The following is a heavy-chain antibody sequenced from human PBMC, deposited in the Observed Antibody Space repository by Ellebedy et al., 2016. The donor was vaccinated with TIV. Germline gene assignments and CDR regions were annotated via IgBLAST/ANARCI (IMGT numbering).Heavy chain of an antibody. CDR2: ILPISDTA. Sequence: AASVKVSCKASGGTFSTYAITWVRQAPGQGLEWLGGILPISDTAIYAQTFQGRVTITADDSTATAYMELNSLRSEDTAVYFCARVLDGYSHARPQDVWGQGTTVTVSS. V-gene: IGHV1-69*13. D-gene: IGHD5-24*01. J-gene: IGHJ6*02. CDR1: GGTFSTYA. CDR3: ARVLDGYSHARPQDV.